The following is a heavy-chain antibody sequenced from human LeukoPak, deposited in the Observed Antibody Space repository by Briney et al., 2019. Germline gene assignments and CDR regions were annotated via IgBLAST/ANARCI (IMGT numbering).Heavy chain of an antibody. CDR2: ISGSGGST. CDR3: AKVEYSSSSYTFHYYFDY. V-gene: IGHV3-23*01. J-gene: IGHJ4*02. Sequence: GGSLRLSCAASGFTFSSYAMSWVRQAPGKGLEWVSAISGSGGSTYYADSVKGRFTISRDHSKNTLYLRMNSLRAEDTAVYYCAKVEYSSSSYTFHYYFDYWGQGTLVTVSS. CDR1: GFTFSSYA. D-gene: IGHD6-6*01.